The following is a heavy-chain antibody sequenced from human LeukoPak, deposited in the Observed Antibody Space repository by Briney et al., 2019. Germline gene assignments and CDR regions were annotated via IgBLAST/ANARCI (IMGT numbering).Heavy chain of an antibody. Sequence: GASVKLSCKTSGYPFTTYEINWVRQAAGQGLEWMGWVHPDTGYADYAQKFQGRVTMTSDTSISTAYMELSSLRSDDTAVYFCARGPRNDPWGQGTLVTVSS. J-gene: IGHJ5*02. CDR2: VHPDTGYA. CDR1: GYPFTTYE. D-gene: IGHD1-14*01. V-gene: IGHV1-8*01. CDR3: ARGPRNDP.